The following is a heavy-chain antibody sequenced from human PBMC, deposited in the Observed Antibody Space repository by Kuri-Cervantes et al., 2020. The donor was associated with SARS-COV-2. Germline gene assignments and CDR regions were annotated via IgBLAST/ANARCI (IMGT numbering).Heavy chain of an antibody. Sequence: GESLKISCAASGFSFNSYAMHWVRYTPGKGLEWVAVISNNETIKYYADSVKGRFTISRDTSRNTLYLQMNSLRPEDTALYFCTRESYTWNVGFDAWGQGTRVTVSS. V-gene: IGHV3-30-3*01. CDR3: TRESYTWNVGFDA. D-gene: IGHD1-20*01. CDR1: GFSFNSYA. CDR2: ISNNETIK. J-gene: IGHJ4*02.